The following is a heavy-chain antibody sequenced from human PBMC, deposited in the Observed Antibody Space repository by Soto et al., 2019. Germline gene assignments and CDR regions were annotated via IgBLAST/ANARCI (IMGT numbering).Heavy chain of an antibody. CDR2: INPSGGST. CDR1: GYTFTSYY. V-gene: IGHV1-46*01. Sequence: GASVKVSCKASGYTFTSYYMHWVRQAPGQGLEWMGIINPSGGSTSYAQKFQGRVTMTRDTSTSTVYMELSSLRSEDTAVYYCARDGCSGGGCYPGGWFDPWGQGTLVTVSS. J-gene: IGHJ5*02. CDR3: ARDGCSGGGCYPGGWFDP. D-gene: IGHD2-15*01.